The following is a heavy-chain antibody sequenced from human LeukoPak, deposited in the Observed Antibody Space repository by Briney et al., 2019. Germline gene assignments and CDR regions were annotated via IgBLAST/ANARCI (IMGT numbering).Heavy chain of an antibody. CDR1: GYTFTGYY. Sequence: RASVKVSCKASGYTFTGYYMHWVRQAPGQGLEWMGWINPNSGGTNYAQKFQGRVTMARDTSISTAYMELSRLRSDDTAVYYCARDGPKGRTGTLGFDPWGQGTLVTVSS. CDR2: INPNSGGT. CDR3: ARDGPKGRTGTLGFDP. J-gene: IGHJ5*02. V-gene: IGHV1-2*02. D-gene: IGHD3/OR15-3a*01.